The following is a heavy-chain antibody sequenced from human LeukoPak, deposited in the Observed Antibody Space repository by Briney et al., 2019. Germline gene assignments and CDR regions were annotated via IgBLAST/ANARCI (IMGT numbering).Heavy chain of an antibody. V-gene: IGHV4-39*01. CDR3: ARTYSSTWTGLYFDH. Sequence: SETLSLTCTVSGGSISSRSYSWGWIRQPPGKGLEWIGNIYDSGSTSPNPSLRSRVTMPVDTAKNQFSLKMSSVTAADTAVYYCARTYSSTWTGLYFDHWGQGTLVTVSS. CDR1: GGSISSRSYS. CDR2: IYDSGST. D-gene: IGHD2-2*01. J-gene: IGHJ4*02.